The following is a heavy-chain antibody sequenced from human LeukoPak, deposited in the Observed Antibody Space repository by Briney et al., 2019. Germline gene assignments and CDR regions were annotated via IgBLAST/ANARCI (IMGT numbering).Heavy chain of an antibody. CDR1: GFTFDDYA. D-gene: IGHD3-22*01. V-gene: IGHV3-9*01. CDR3: AKDYYDSSGYYFDY. J-gene: IGHJ4*02. Sequence: GGSLRLSCAASGFTFDDYAMHWVRQAPGKGLEWVSGISWNSGSIGYADSVKGRFTFSRDNAKNSLYLQMNSLRAEDTALYYCAKDYYDSSGYYFDYWGQGTLVTVSS. CDR2: ISWNSGSI.